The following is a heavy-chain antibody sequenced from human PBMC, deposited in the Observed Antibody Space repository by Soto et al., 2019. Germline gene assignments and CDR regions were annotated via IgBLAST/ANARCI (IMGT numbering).Heavy chain of an antibody. D-gene: IGHD6-19*01. V-gene: IGHV4-30-2*01. CDR3: AGMPYTSGLRFDP. J-gene: IGHJ5*02. Sequence: SETLSLTCNMSGDSYSISTYSWSWIRQPPGKALQRIGFIYQSGVTSYNPSLASRVSISLDRSNNQCSLKLKSVTAADTAVYFCAGMPYTSGLRFDPWGPGTLVTVSS. CDR1: GDSYSISTYS. CDR2: IYQSGVT.